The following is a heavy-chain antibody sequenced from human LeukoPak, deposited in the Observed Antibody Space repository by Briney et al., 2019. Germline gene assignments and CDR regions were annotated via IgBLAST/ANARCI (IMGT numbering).Heavy chain of an antibody. V-gene: IGHV4-39*01. CDR3: ARRDMAVLGAVIFDY. Sequence: SETLSLTCNVTGGSISSSHNWGWIRQSPGRGLEWIGSVYYTGSTHYNPSLKSRVSISADTSKNLFSLNLSSVTVADTAVYFCARRDMAVLGAVIFDYWGQGILVTVSS. CDR2: VYYTGST. J-gene: IGHJ4*02. D-gene: IGHD2-21*01. CDR1: GGSISSSHN.